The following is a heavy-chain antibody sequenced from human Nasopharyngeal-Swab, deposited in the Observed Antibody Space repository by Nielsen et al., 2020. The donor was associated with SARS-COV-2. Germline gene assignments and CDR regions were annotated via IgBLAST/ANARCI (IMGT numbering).Heavy chain of an antibody. CDR2: IYYSGST. V-gene: IGHV4-31*03. CDR3: ARDYGGSHSLYYHYGMDV. CDR1: GGSISSGGYY. D-gene: IGHD4-23*01. Sequence: SETLSLTCTVSGGSISSGGYYWSWIRQHPGKGLERIGYIYYSGSTYYNPSLKSRVTISVDTSKNQFSLRLSSVTAADTAVYYCARDYGGSHSLYYHYGMDVWGQGTTVTVSS. J-gene: IGHJ6*02.